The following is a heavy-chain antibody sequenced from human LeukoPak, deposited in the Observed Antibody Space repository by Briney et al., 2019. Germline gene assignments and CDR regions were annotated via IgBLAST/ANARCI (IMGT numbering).Heavy chain of an antibody. J-gene: IGHJ4*02. Sequence: TGGSLRLSCAASGFTFSSYWMHWVRQAPGKGLVWVSRINTDGSSTSYADSVKGRFTISRDNAKNTLYLQMNSLRAEDTAVYYCARDRSSSWFDYWGQGTLVTVSS. V-gene: IGHV3-74*01. CDR1: GFTFSSYW. D-gene: IGHD6-13*01. CDR2: INTDGSST. CDR3: ARDRSSSWFDY.